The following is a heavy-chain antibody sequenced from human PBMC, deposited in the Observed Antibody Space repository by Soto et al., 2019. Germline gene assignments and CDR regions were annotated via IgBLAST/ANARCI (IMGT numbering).Heavy chain of an antibody. CDR2: IYYSGST. J-gene: IGHJ6*03. CDR1: GGSIISYY. V-gene: IGHV4-59*08. Sequence: SETLSLTCTVSGGSIISYYWSWIRQPPGKGLEWIGYIYYSGSTNYNPSLKSRVTISVDTSKNQFSLKLSSVTAADTAVYYCARRARAARLPYYYYYMDVWGKGTTVTVSS. CDR3: ARRARAARLPYYYYYMDV. D-gene: IGHD6-6*01.